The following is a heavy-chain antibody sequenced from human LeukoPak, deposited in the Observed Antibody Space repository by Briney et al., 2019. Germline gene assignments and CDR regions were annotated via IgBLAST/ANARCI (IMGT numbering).Heavy chain of an antibody. D-gene: IGHD1-14*01. J-gene: IGHJ4*02. CDR1: GFTFSSYE. V-gene: IGHV3-48*03. CDR2: ISSGGSTI. CDR3: AREGITYYFDY. Sequence: GGSLRLSCAASGFTFSSYEMNWLRQPPGKGLDWISYISSGGSTISYVDSVKGRFTISRDNAKNSLYLQMNSLRAEDTAVYYCAREGITYYFDYWGLGALVTVSS.